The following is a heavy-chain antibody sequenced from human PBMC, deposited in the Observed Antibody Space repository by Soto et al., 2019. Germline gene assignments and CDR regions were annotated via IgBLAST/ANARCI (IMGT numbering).Heavy chain of an antibody. V-gene: IGHV1-69*13. CDR3: ARMNIAVATFDY. CDR2: IIPIFGTA. Sequence: SVRVSDKASGGTFSSYAITWERQAPGQGLEWMGGIIPIFGTANYAQKFQGRVTITADESTSTAYMELSSLRSEDTAVYYCARMNIAVATFDYWGQGTLVTVSS. D-gene: IGHD6-19*01. J-gene: IGHJ4*02. CDR1: GGTFSSYA.